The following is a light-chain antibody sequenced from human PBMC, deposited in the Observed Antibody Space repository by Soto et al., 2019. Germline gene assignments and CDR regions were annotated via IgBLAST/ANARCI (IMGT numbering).Light chain of an antibody. V-gene: IGKV3-20*01. J-gene: IGKJ1*01. CDR1: QSVGSSS. Sequence: VLTPSPDTLSLSPGARATLSWRASQSVGSSSLGWYQQKPGQATSLVNFNKSNRATGIPDRFSGSGSGTDCTLTISRLEPEDFAMYYCQQCGGSPTFGQGTKVDIK. CDR2: NKS. CDR3: QQCGGSPT.